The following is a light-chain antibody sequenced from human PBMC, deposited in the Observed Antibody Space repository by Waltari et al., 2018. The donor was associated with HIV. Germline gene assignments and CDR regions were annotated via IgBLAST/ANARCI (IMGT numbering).Light chain of an antibody. CDR1: TIGRPS. V-gene: IGLV3-21*04. CDR3: QVWHSGSDCVI. J-gene: IGLJ2*01. CDR2: YDD. Sequence: SVLTQSPSVSVPPGETARITCAGDTIGRPSVPRYQQKQGQAPVLVIYYDDDRASGSPERFSGSNSGNTATLTINRVEAGDEADYCCQVWHSGSDCVIFVGGTKLTVL.